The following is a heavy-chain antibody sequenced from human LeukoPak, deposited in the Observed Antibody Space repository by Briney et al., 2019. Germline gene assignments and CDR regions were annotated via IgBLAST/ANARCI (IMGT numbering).Heavy chain of an antibody. D-gene: IGHD2-15*01. CDR3: ARERGSGGFDY. V-gene: IGHV4-59*11. CDR2: IYFDGST. CDR1: GGSITTHN. Sequence: PSETLSLTCAVSGGSITTHNWNWIRQAPGKGLEWIGYIYFDGSTDYNPSLKGRVTISVDTSKNQFSLKVNSVTAADTAVYYCARERGSGGFDYWGQETQVTVSS. J-gene: IGHJ4*02.